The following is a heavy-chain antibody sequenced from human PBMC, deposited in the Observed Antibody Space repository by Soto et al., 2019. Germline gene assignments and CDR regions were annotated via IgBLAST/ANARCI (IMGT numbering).Heavy chain of an antibody. CDR1: GFTFSDFS. CDR2: ISSSSNTI. J-gene: IGHJ5*02. CDR3: VRGFSRYSSGWANWFDP. D-gene: IGHD6-19*01. V-gene: IGHV3-48*02. Sequence: EVQLVESGGHSVQPGGSLRLSCAASGFTFSDFSMNWVRQAPGKGLEWVSYISSSSNTIYYSDSVKGRFTISRDHVRYSLLRRMNSVSDDDTALYYWVRGFSRYSSGWANWFDPWGQGTQVTVSS.